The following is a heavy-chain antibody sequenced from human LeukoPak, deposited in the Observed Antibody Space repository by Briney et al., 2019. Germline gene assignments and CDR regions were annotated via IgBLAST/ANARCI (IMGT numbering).Heavy chain of an antibody. CDR1: GGSFSGYY. J-gene: IGHJ4*02. CDR3: ARDTGVRPRVAHFDF. CDR2: INHSGST. D-gene: IGHD1-14*01. Sequence: SETLSLTCAVYGGSFSGYYWSWIRQPPGKGLEWIGEINHSGSTNYNPSLKSRVTISVDTSKNQFSLKLSSVTAADTAVYYCARDTGVRPRVAHFDFWGQGTLVTVSS. V-gene: IGHV4-34*01.